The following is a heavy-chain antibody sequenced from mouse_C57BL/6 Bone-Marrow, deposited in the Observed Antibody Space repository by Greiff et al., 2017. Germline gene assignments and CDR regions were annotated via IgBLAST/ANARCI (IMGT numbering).Heavy chain of an antibody. CDR2: IHPTDSDT. CDR1: GYTFTSYW. CDR3: TTYYGYDAWFAY. J-gene: IGHJ3*01. Sequence: VQLQQPGAELVKPGASVKVSCKASGYTFTSYWMHWVKQRPGQGLEWIGRIHPTDSDTNYNQKFKGKATLTVDKSSSTAYMQLSSLTSEDSAVYYCTTYYGYDAWFAYWGQGTLVTVSA. V-gene: IGHV1-74*01. D-gene: IGHD2-2*01.